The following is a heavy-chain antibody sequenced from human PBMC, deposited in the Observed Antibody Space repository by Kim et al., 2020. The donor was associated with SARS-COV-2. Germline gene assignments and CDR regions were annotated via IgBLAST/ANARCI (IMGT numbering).Heavy chain of an antibody. D-gene: IGHD3-3*01. J-gene: IGHJ6*02. CDR3: ARGRTYYDVWSGPNRHYYYYGMDV. V-gene: IGHV4-34*01. CDR1: GGSFSGYY. CDR2: INHSGST. Sequence: SETLSLTCAVYGGSFSGYYWSWIRQPPGKGLEWIGEINHSGSTNYNPSLKSRVTISVDTSKNQFSLKLSSVTAADTAVYYCARGRTYYDVWSGPNRHYYYYGMDVWGQGTTVTVSS.